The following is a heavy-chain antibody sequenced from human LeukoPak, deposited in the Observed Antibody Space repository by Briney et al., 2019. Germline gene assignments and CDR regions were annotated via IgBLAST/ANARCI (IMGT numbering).Heavy chain of an antibody. D-gene: IGHD1-1*01. Sequence: PSETLSLTCTVSGGSISSYYWSWIRQPPGKGLEGIGYIYYSGSTNYNPSLKSRVTISVDTSKNQFSLKLSSVTAADTAVYYCARVSWFPGTSYYYMDVWGKGTTVTVSS. CDR1: GGSISSYY. CDR2: IYYSGST. CDR3: ARVSWFPGTSYYYMDV. J-gene: IGHJ6*03. V-gene: IGHV4-59*01.